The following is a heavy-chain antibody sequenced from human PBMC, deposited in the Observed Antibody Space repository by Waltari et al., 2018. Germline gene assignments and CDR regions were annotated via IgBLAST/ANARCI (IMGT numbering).Heavy chain of an antibody. V-gene: IGHV4-38-2*02. CDR1: GYSISSGYY. D-gene: IGHD6-13*01. J-gene: IGHJ4*02. CDR3: ASSRGWVYFDY. CDR2: IYHSGST. Sequence: QVQLQESGPGLVKPSETQSLTCTVSGYSISSGYYWGWIRQPPGKGLGWIGSIYHSGSTYYNPSLKSRVTISVDTSKNQFSLKLSSVTAADTAVYYCASSRGWVYFDYWGQGTLVTVSS.